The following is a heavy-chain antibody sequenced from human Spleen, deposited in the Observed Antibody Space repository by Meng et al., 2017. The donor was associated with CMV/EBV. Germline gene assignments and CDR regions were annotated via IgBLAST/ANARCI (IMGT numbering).Heavy chain of an antibody. V-gene: IGHV3-21*01. Sequence: CAASGFTFASFGMNWVRQAPGKGLEWVSSITSGSVYIYYADSVKGRFTISRDNAKNSLYLQMNSLRAEDTAVYYCAREGGYSGYSDYWGREPWSPSPQ. CDR3: AREGGYSGYSDY. J-gene: IGHJ4*02. D-gene: IGHD5-12*01. CDR2: ITSGSVYI. CDR1: GFTFASFG.